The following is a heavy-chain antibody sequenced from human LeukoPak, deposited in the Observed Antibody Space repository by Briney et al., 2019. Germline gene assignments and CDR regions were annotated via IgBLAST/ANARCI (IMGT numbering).Heavy chain of an antibody. J-gene: IGHJ4*02. CDR2: ISAYNGNT. V-gene: IGHV1-18*01. D-gene: IGHD3-22*01. CDR1: GYTFTTYG. CDR3: ASTPSYYYDSSGYLGR. Sequence: ASVKVSCKASGYTFTTYGISWVRQAPGQGLEWMGWISAYNGNTNYAQKVQGRVTMTTDTSTSTAYMELRSLRSDDTAVYYCASTPSYYYDSSGYLGRWGQGTLVTVSS.